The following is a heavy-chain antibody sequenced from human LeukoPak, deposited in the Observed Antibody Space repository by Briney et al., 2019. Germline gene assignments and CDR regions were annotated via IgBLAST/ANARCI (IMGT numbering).Heavy chain of an antibody. Sequence: SETLSLTCAVNSGSFSDYNWSWIRQSPGKGLEWIGEINHSGSTNYNPSLKSPVTISVDTSKNQFSLMLSSVTAADTAVYYCARGSIMLFGVIRNNYYYGMDVWGQGTTVTVSS. CDR3: ARGSIMLFGVIRNNYYYGMDV. D-gene: IGHD3-3*01. V-gene: IGHV4-34*01. CDR2: INHSGST. J-gene: IGHJ6*02. CDR1: SGSFSDYN.